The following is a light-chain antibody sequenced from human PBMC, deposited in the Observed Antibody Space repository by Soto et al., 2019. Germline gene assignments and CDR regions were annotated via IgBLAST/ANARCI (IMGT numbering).Light chain of an antibody. CDR1: SSDIGGYNY. Sequence: QSVLTQPASVSGSPGQSITISCTGSSSDIGGYNYVSWYQQYPGKAPKLMIYEVSNRPSGISNRFSASKSGNTASLTISGLQAEDETDDYCSSYTNSDPWVFGGGTKVTVL. V-gene: IGLV2-14*01. CDR3: SSYTNSDPWV. CDR2: EVS. J-gene: IGLJ3*02.